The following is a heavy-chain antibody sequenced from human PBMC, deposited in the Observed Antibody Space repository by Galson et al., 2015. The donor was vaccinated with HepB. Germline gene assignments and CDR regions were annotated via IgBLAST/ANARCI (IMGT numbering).Heavy chain of an antibody. CDR1: GYTFTSYA. CDR2: INTNTGNP. CDR3: ARELRDSSGWDDYYYYGMDV. J-gene: IGHJ6*02. D-gene: IGHD6-19*01. V-gene: IGHV7-4-1*01. Sequence: SVKVSCKASGYTFTSYAMNWVRQAPGQGLEWMGWINTNTGNPTYAQGFTGRFVFSLDTSVSTAYLQICSLKAEDTAVYYCARELRDSSGWDDYYYYGMDVWGQGTTVTVSS.